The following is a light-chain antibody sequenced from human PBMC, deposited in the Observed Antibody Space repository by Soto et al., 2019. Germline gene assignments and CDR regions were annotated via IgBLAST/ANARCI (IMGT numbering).Light chain of an antibody. CDR3: QQYNNWLWT. J-gene: IGKJ1*01. CDR1: QNISSN. CDR2: GAS. Sequence: EIVMTQSPATLSVSPGERATLSCRASQNISSNLAWYQQKPGQAPRVLIDGASTRATGIPARFSGSGSGTEFTLTIRSLQSEDFAVYYCQQYNNWLWTFGQGTKGEIK. V-gene: IGKV3-15*01.